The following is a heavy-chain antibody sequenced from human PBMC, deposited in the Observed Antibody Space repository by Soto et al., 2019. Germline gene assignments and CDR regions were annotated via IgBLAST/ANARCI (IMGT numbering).Heavy chain of an antibody. D-gene: IGHD2-15*01. CDR3: ARVGLRTSSKNSGYPRPFDP. J-gene: IGHJ5*02. CDR1: GGSFSGYY. V-gene: IGHV4-34*01. CDR2: INHSGST. Sequence: SETLSLTCAVYGGSFSGYYWSWIRQPPGKGLEWIGEINHSGSTNYNPSLKSRVTISVDTSKNQFSLKLSSVTAADTAVYYCARVGLRTSSKNSGYPRPFDPWGQGTLVTVSS.